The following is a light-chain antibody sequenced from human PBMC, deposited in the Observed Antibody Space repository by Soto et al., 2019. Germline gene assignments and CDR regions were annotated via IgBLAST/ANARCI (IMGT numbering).Light chain of an antibody. Sequence: DIVMTQSPDSLAVSLGERATINCKSSQSVLYSSNNKNYLAWYQQKPGQPPKLLIYWASTRESGVPDRFSGSGSGTGFTLTISSLQAEDVAVYYCHQYYSTPYTFGQGTKLEI. V-gene: IGKV4-1*01. CDR2: WAS. CDR1: QSVLYSSNNKNY. CDR3: HQYYSTPYT. J-gene: IGKJ2*01.